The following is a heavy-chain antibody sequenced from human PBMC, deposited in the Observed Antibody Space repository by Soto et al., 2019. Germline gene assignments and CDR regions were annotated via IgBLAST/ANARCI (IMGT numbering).Heavy chain of an antibody. CDR2: IWYDGSNK. D-gene: IGHD1-26*01. V-gene: IGHV3-33*01. CDR1: GFTFSSYG. Sequence: GGSLRLSCAASGFTFSSYGMHWVRQAPGKGLEWVAVIWYDGSNKYYADSVKGRFTISRDNSKNTLYLQMNSLRAEDTAVYYCARSLTGATNAGLYYYGMDVWGQGTTVTVSS. J-gene: IGHJ6*02. CDR3: ARSLTGATNAGLYYYGMDV.